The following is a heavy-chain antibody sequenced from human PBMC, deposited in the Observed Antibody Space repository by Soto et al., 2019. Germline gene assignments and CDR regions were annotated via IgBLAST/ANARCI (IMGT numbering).Heavy chain of an antibody. J-gene: IGHJ4*02. CDR3: ARVSTQQLGKYYFDY. CDR2: INPNSGAT. CDR1: GGGNLRYYR. V-gene: IGHV1-2*04. Sequence: ASVKVSCKASGGGNLRYYRTTWVRRAPGQGLEWMGWINPNSGATNYAQKFQGWVTMTRDTSISTAYMELSRLRSDDTAVYYCARVSTQQLGKYYFDYWGQGTLVTVSS. D-gene: IGHD6-13*01.